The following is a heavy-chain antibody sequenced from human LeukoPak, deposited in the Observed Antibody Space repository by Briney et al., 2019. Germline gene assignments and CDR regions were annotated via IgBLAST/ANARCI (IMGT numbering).Heavy chain of an antibody. CDR3: ARGVGSVNHYYYYMDV. Sequence: PGGSLRLSCAASGLTVRSSYMSWVRQAPGKGLEWVSVIYIAGNTYYAVSVKGRFTTSRDNSKNTLYLQMNGLRAEDTAVYYCARGVGSVNHYYYYMDVWGKGTTVTVSS. CDR1: GLTVRSSY. J-gene: IGHJ6*03. D-gene: IGHD1-26*01. CDR2: IYIAGNT. V-gene: IGHV3-53*01.